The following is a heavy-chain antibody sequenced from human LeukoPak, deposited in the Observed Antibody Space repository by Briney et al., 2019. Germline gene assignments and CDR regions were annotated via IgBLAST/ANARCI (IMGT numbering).Heavy chain of an antibody. J-gene: IGHJ4*02. CDR1: GFTFSTYA. CDR2: ISTNGGGT. V-gene: IGHV3-64*01. D-gene: IGHD2-15*01. CDR3: ARYCSGVSCYSGYDY. Sequence: GGSLRLSCEASGFTFSTYAMHWVRQTPGKGLEYVSPISTNGGGTYYANSVKGRFTISRDNSKNTLYLQMGSLRAEDMAVYYCARYCSGVSCYSGYDYWGQGTLVTVSS.